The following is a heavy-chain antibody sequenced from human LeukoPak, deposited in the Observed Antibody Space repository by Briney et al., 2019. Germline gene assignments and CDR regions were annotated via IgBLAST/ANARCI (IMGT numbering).Heavy chain of an antibody. CDR2: IKQDGSDK. V-gene: IGHV3-7*01. CDR1: GFTFSTYW. CDR3: ARVRCSSNSCFPDY. J-gene: IGHJ4*02. Sequence: QPGGSLRLSCAASGFTFSTYWMSWVRQAPGKGLEWVANIKQDGSDKYYVDSVKSRFTISRDNAKNSLFLQMNSLRAEDTAVYYCARVRCSSNSCFPDYWGQGTLVTVSS. D-gene: IGHD2-2*01.